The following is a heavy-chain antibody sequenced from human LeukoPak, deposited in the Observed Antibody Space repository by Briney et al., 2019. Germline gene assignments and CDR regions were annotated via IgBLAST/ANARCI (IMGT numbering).Heavy chain of an antibody. V-gene: IGHV1-24*01. CDR3: ATQNTAMVTGYFDY. Sequence: ASVKVSCKVSGYTLTELSMHWVRQAPGKGLEWMGGFDPEDGETIYAQKFQGRVTMTEDTSADTAYMELSSLRSEDTAVYYCATQNTAMVTGYFDYWGQGTLVTVSS. D-gene: IGHD5-18*01. CDR2: FDPEDGET. J-gene: IGHJ4*02. CDR1: GYTLTELS.